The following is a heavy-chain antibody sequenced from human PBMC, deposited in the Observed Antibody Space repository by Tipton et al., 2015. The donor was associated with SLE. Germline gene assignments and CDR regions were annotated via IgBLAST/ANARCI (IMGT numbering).Heavy chain of an antibody. J-gene: IGHJ3*02. CDR2: IDNSGST. CDR3: ARRTSPYNSSWHDAFDI. CDR1: GASISSSSYF. D-gene: IGHD6-13*01. V-gene: IGHV4-39*07. Sequence: TLSLTCTVSGASISSSSYFWGWIRQSPGKGLEWIGSIDNSGSTYDNPSLRSRVTISVDTSKNQFSLTLTSVTSADTAVYYCARRTSPYNSSWHDAFDIWGQGTLVTVS.